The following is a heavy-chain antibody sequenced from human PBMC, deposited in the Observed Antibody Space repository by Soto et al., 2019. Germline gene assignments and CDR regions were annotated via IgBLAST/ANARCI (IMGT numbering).Heavy chain of an antibody. CDR3: ASVRIVGAREIDF. D-gene: IGHD1-26*01. Sequence: QVHLVQSGGEVKKPGASVKVSCKASGYTFNRHGITWVRQAPGQGLEWMGWISGYNGDINYEQKFQGRVNLSSDTLTSTVYLELKNLRFDYTAVYYCASVRIVGAREIDFGGQGTLVTVSS. J-gene: IGHJ4*02. V-gene: IGHV1-18*04. CDR1: GYTFNRHG. CDR2: ISGYNGDI.